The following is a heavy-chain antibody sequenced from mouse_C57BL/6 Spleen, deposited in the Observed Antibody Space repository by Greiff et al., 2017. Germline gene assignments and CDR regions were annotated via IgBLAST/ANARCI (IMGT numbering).Heavy chain of an antibody. V-gene: IGHV5-6*01. CDR2: ISSGGSYT. J-gene: IGHJ3*01. Sequence: EVKVVESGGDLVKPGGSLKLSCAASGFTFSSYGMSWVRQTPDKRLEWVATISSGGSYTYYPDSVKGRFTISRDNAKNTLYLQMSSLKSEDTAMYYCARPFITTVVATGDWFAYWGQGTLVTVSA. CDR1: GFTFSSYG. CDR3: ARPFITTVVATGDWFAY. D-gene: IGHD1-1*01.